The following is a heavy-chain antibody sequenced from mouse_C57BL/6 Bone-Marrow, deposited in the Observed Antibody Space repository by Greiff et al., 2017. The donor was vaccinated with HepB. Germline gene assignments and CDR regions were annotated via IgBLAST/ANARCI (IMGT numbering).Heavy chain of an antibody. CDR1: GFTFSSYG. J-gene: IGHJ1*03. CDR2: ISSGGSYT. D-gene: IGHD1-1*01. Sequence: EVNLVESGGDLVKPGGSLKLSCAASGFTFSSYGMSWVRQTPDKRLEWVATISSGGSYTYYPDSVKGRFTISRDNAKNTLYLQMSSLKSEDTAMYYCARRGGSSYWYFDVWGTGTTVTVSS. CDR3: ARRGGSSYWYFDV. V-gene: IGHV5-6*02.